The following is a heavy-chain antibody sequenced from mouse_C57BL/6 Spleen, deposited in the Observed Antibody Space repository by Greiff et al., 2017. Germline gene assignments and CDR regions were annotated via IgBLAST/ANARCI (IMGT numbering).Heavy chain of an antibody. V-gene: IGHV1-53*01. J-gene: IGHJ4*01. Sequence: QVPLKQPGTELVKPGASVKLSCKASGYTFTSYWMHWVKQRPGQGLELNGNINPSYGGTNYNEPFKNKAPLTVDKSSSTAYMQLSSLTSDDSAVYYCASGTTASYAMDYWGQGTSVTVSS. CDR3: ASGTTASYAMDY. CDR1: GYTFTSYW. D-gene: IGHD1-2*01. CDR2: INPSYGGT.